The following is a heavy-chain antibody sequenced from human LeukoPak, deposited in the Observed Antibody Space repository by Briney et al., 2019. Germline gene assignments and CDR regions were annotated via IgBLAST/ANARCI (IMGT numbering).Heavy chain of an antibody. D-gene: IGHD6-13*01. V-gene: IGHV4-59*01. CDR1: GGSISSYY. J-gene: IGHJ4*02. Sequence: PSETLSLTCTVSGGSISSYYWSWIRQPPGKGLEWIGYIYYSGSTNYNPSLKSRVTISVKTSKNQFSLKLRSVTAADTAVYYCARDRGGIAAAGTMVDYWGQGTLVTVSS. CDR3: ARDRGGIAAAGTMVDY. CDR2: IYYSGST.